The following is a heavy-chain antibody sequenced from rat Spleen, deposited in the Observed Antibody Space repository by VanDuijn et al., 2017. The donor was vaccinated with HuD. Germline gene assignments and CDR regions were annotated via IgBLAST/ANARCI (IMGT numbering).Heavy chain of an antibody. D-gene: IGHD1-12*02. CDR1: GFTFSNYY. CDR3: TTDTFYDGTYYPGGFDY. CDR2: ISAGGDNT. Sequence: EVQLVESGGGLVQPGRSLKLSCAASGFTFSNYYMAWVRQAPTKGLEWVDYISAGGDNTYYRDSVKGRFTISRDNAKSTLYLQLDSLRSEDTATYYCTTDTFYDGTYYPGGFDYWGQGVMVTVSS. J-gene: IGHJ2*01. V-gene: IGHV5-27*01.